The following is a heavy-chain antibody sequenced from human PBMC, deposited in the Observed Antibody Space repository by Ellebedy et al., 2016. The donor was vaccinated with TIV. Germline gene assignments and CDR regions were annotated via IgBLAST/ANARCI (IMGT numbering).Heavy chain of an antibody. CDR1: GFTFSSYA. D-gene: IGHD6-13*01. Sequence: GESLKISCAVSGFTFSSYAMHWVRQAPGKGLEWVSYISSSSSTIYYADSVKGRFTISRDNAKNSLYLQMNSLRAEDTAVYYCARDLGSWIDYWGQGTLVTVSS. CDR2: ISSSSSTI. J-gene: IGHJ4*02. V-gene: IGHV3-48*01. CDR3: ARDLGSWIDY.